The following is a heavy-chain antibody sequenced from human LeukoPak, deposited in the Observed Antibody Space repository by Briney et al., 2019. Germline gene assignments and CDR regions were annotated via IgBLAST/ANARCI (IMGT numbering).Heavy chain of an antibody. CDR2: ISSSSSTI. J-gene: IGHJ4*02. D-gene: IGHD3-10*01. CDR3: ARDGTAMVRGVGYYFDY. CDR1: GFTFSGYS. V-gene: IGHV3-48*02. Sequence: PGGSLRLSCAASGFTFSGYSMNWVGLAPGKGLEWVSYISSSSSTIYYADSVKGRFTISRDNAKNSLYLQMNSLRDEDTAVYYCARDGTAMVRGVGYYFDYWGQGTLVTVSS.